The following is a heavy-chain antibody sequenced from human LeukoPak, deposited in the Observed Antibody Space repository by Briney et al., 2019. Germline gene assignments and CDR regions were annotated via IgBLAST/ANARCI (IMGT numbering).Heavy chain of an antibody. Sequence: GGSLRLSCAASGFTFSSYWMHWVRQAPGKGLVWVSRINTDGSDTSYADSVKGRFTISRDNAKNTLYLQMNSLRAEDTAVYYCARAYCSSTSCYSELFDPWGQGILVTVSS. CDR2: INTDGSDT. J-gene: IGHJ5*02. CDR1: GFTFSSYW. V-gene: IGHV3-74*01. D-gene: IGHD2-2*01. CDR3: ARAYCSSTSCYSELFDP.